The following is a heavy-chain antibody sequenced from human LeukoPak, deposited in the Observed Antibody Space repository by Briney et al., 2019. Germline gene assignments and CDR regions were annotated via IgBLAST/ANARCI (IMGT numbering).Heavy chain of an antibody. CDR3: ARSSECHLCDFYYLDV. Sequence: SETLSLTCTVSGGSISTSGYYWGWVRQPPWKGLEWIGSVYQTGLTYYKPSLKSRAAISLDPSKSQFFLELTSVTAADTAVYYCARSSECHLCDFYYLDVWGKGTTVTVSS. CDR2: VYQTGLT. J-gene: IGHJ6*03. V-gene: IGHV4-39*01. D-gene: IGHD1-26*01. CDR1: GGSISTSGYY.